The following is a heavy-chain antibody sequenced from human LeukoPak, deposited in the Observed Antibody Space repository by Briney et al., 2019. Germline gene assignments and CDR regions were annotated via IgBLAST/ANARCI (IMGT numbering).Heavy chain of an antibody. Sequence: GGSLRLSCSASGITFSSYDMDWVRQAPGKGLEYVSGISSNGGSANYADSVKGRFTISRDNSKNTLYLQMSSLRAEDTAVYYCVKVMVRGVLYFDYWGQGTLVTVSS. J-gene: IGHJ4*02. V-gene: IGHV3-64D*06. CDR2: ISSNGGSA. CDR3: VKVMVRGVLYFDY. CDR1: GITFSSYD. D-gene: IGHD3-10*01.